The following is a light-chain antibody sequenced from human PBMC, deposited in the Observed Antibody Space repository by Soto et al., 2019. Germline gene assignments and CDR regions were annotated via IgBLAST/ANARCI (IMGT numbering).Light chain of an antibody. CDR1: QTISTY. Sequence: DIEMTQSPSSLSSSVGDRVAITCRASQTISTYLNWYHQKPGTAPKLLIYTASSLQGGVPPRFSGNGSGTLFTLTLSSLQPEDSGIYYCQQSYRRPYAIGQGKKVE. J-gene: IGKJ2*01. CDR3: QQSYRRPYA. V-gene: IGKV1-39*01. CDR2: TAS.